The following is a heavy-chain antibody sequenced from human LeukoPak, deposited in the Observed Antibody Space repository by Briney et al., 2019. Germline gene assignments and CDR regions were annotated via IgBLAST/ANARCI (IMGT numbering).Heavy chain of an antibody. CDR2: ISAYNGNT. CDR3: ARDTRDEDYYYYYGMDV. Sequence: ASVKVSCKASGYTFTSYGISWVRQAPGQGLEWMGWISAYNGNTNYAQKLQGRVTMTTDTSTSTAYMELRCLRSDDTAVYYCARDTRDEDYYYYYGMDVWGQGTTVTVSS. V-gene: IGHV1-18*01. J-gene: IGHJ6*02. D-gene: IGHD1-1*01. CDR1: GYTFTSYG.